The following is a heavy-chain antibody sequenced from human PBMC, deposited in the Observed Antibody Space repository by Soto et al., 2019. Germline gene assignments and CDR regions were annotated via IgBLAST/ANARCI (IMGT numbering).Heavy chain of an antibody. V-gene: IGHV4-34*01. CDR2: INHSGST. Sequence: SETLSLTCAVYGGSFSGYYWSWIRQPPGKGLEWIGEINHSGSTNYNPSRKSRVTISVDTSKNQFSLKLSSVTAADTAVYYCARDTTYYYDSSGENGFDPWGQGTLVTVSS. CDR3: ARDTTYYYDSSGENGFDP. D-gene: IGHD3-22*01. J-gene: IGHJ5*02. CDR1: GGSFSGYY.